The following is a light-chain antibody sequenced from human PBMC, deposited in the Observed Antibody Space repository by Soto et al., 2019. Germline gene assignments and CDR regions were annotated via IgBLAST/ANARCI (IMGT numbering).Light chain of an antibody. CDR1: QSVSSY. CDR2: DAS. Sequence: EIMLTQSPATLYLSPGERATLSCRASQSVSSYLAWYQQKPGQAPRLLIYDASNRATGIPARFSGSGSGTDFTLTISSLEPEDFAVYYCQQRSNWLWTFGQGTKVDIK. CDR3: QQRSNWLWT. V-gene: IGKV3-11*01. J-gene: IGKJ1*01.